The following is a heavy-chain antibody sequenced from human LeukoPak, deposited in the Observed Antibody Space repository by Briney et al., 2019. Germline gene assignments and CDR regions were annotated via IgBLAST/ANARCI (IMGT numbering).Heavy chain of an antibody. D-gene: IGHD3-22*01. CDR1: GFTFSSYE. CDR3: ARDDYYDSSGYYGFDY. Sequence: PGGPLRLSCAASGFTFSSYEMNWVRQAPGKGLEWVSYISSSGNSIYYADSVKGRFTISRDNAKNSLYLQMNSLRAEDTAVYYCARDDYYDSSGYYGFDYWGQGTLVPSPQ. J-gene: IGHJ4*02. V-gene: IGHV3-48*03. CDR2: ISSSGNSI.